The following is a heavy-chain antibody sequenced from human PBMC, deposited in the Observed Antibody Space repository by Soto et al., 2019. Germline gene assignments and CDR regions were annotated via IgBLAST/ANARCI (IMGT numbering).Heavy chain of an antibody. CDR2: ISYDGSNK. CDR1: GFTFSSYG. CDR3: AKDRGHYAKRDYYYMDV. V-gene: IGHV3-30*18. Sequence: QVQLVESGGGVVQPGRSLRLSCAASGFTFSSYGMHWVRQAPGKGLEWVAVISYDGSNKYYADSVKGRFTISRDNSKNTLYLQMNSLRAEDTAVYYCAKDRGHYAKRDYYYMDVWGKGTTVTVSS. D-gene: IGHD3-16*01. J-gene: IGHJ6*03.